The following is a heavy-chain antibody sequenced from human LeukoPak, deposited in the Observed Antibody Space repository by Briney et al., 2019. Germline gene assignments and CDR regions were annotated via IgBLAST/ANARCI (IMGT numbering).Heavy chain of an antibody. J-gene: IGHJ4*02. V-gene: IGHV3-53*01. CDR2: IYSGGST. CDR1: GFTVSSNY. CDR3: ARVESDSSAFDY. Sequence: PGGSLRLSCAASGFTVSSNYMSWVRQAPGKGLEWVSVIYSGGSTYYADSVKGRFTISRDNPKNTLYLQMNSLRAGDTAVYYCARVESDSSAFDYWGQGTLVTVSS. D-gene: IGHD6-19*01.